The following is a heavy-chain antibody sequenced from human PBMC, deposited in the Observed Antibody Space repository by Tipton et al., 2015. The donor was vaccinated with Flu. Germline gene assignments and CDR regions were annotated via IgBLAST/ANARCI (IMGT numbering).Heavy chain of an antibody. Sequence: SLRLSCAASGFTFSDDYMSWIRQAPGKGLEWISHISSSGSTINYADSVKGRFTISRDNAKNSLYLQMNSLRAEDTAVYYCARGTGHTNAYLDYWGQGPLRNVSS. CDR2: ISSSGSTI. D-gene: IGHD1-1*01. V-gene: IGHV3-11*01. CDR1: GFTFSDDY. CDR3: ARGTGHTNAYLDY. J-gene: IGHJ4*02.